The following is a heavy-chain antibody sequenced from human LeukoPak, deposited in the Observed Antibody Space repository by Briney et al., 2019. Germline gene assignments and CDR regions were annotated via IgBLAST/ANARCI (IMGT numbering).Heavy chain of an antibody. J-gene: IGHJ4*02. CDR2: ISLNGETT. CDR1: GFSVSSFG. D-gene: IGHD6-19*01. Sequence: GGSLRLSCAVPGFSVSSFGMSWVRQAPGKGLDWISAISLNGETTWYADSVKGRFIISRDNSKNTLYLQLTSLRAEDTAVYYCAQGFSSGWYPYWGQGSLVSVSS. V-gene: IGHV3-23*01. CDR3: AQGFSSGWYPY.